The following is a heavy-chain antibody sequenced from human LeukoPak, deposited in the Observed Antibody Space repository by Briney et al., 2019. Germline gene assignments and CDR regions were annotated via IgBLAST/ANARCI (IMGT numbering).Heavy chain of an antibody. D-gene: IGHD3-22*01. Sequence: SETLSLTCAVYGGSSSGYYWSWIRQPPGKGLEWIGEINHSGSTNYNPSLKSRVTISVDTSKNQFSLKLSSVTAADTAVYYCARMRGITMIVVVTQIAYFDYWGQGTLVTVSS. CDR1: GGSSSGYY. V-gene: IGHV4-34*01. CDR2: INHSGST. J-gene: IGHJ4*02. CDR3: ARMRGITMIVVVTQIAYFDY.